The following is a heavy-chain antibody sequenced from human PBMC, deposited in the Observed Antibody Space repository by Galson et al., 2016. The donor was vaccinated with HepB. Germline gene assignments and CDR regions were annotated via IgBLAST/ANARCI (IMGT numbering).Heavy chain of an antibody. V-gene: IGHV4-59*01. J-gene: IGHJ4*02. CDR2: IYYSGST. CDR1: VGSISTYY. D-gene: IGHD5-18*01. Sequence: ATLFPTCTVSVGSISTYYWSWIRQPPGKGLEWIGDIYYSGSTNYNPSLKSRVTISVDTSKNQFSLKLSSVSAADTAVYYCARYTWIHLWPTAYFDYWGQGTLVTVSS. CDR3: ARYTWIHLWPTAYFDY.